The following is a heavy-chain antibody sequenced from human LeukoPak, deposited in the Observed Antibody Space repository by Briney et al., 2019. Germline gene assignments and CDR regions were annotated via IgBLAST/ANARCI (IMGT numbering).Heavy chain of an antibody. D-gene: IGHD3-22*01. CDR1: GYTFTSYY. J-gene: IGHJ4*02. Sequence: GASVKVSCKASGYTFTSYYMHWVRQAPGQGLEWMGIINPSGGSTNYAQKFQGRVTITADKSTSTAYMELSSLRSEDTAVYYCARDNYYYDSSGYYSRDFDYWGQGTLVTVSS. CDR3: ARDNYYYDSSGYYSRDFDY. V-gene: IGHV1-46*01. CDR2: INPSGGST.